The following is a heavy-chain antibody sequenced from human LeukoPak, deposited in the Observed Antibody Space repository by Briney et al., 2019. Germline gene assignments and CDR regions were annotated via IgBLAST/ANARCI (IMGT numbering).Heavy chain of an antibody. J-gene: IGHJ4*02. CDR3: ARDLMGPEVN. V-gene: IGHV3-30*02. Sequence: GGSLRLSCAASGFTFSSYGMHWVRQAPGKGLEWVAFIRYDGSNKYYADSVKGRFTISRDNAKNSLYLQMNSLRAEDTAVYYCARDLMGPEVNWGQGTLVTVSS. CDR2: IRYDGSNK. CDR1: GFTFSSYG. D-gene: IGHD3-10*01.